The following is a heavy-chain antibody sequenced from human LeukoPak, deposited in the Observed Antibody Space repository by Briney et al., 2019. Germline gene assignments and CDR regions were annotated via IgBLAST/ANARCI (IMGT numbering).Heavy chain of an antibody. CDR2: IYYSGTT. D-gene: IGHD6-25*01. Sequence: SETLSLTCTVSGGSISGSGYYWAWIRQPPEKGLEWIGSIYYSGTTYFNPSLKSRITISIDTSKNQFSLKLTSVTAADTAVYYCARESGPYDAFDIWGQGTMVTVSS. V-gene: IGHV4-39*07. J-gene: IGHJ3*02. CDR3: ARESGPYDAFDI. CDR1: GGSISGSGYY.